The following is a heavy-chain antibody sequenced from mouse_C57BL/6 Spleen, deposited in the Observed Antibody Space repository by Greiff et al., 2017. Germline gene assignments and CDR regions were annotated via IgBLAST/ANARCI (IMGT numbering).Heavy chain of an antibody. CDR1: GYTFTSYW. Sequence: QVQLQQPGAELVKPGASVKLSCKASGYTFTSYWMHWVKQRPGQGLEWIGMIHPNSGSTNYNEKFKSKATLTVDNSSSTADMQLSSLTSEDSAVYYCGRSGGGSWFGYGGGGSLVTVAA. J-gene: IGHJ3*01. CDR3: GRSGGGSWFGY. V-gene: IGHV1-64*01. CDR2: IHPNSGST. D-gene: IGHD3-1*01.